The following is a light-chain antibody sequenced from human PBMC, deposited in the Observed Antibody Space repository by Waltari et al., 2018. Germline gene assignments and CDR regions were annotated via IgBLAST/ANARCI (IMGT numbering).Light chain of an antibody. J-gene: IGKJ2*01. CDR1: QSVLYSSNNNNY. Sequence: DIVMTQSPDSLAVSLGERATVHCRSSQSVLYSSNNNNYLTWYQPKPGQPPKLLIYWASTREYGVPDRFSGSGSGTDFTLTISSLQAEDVAVYYCQQYFSAPYTFGQGTKLEIK. V-gene: IGKV4-1*01. CDR2: WAS. CDR3: QQYFSAPYT.